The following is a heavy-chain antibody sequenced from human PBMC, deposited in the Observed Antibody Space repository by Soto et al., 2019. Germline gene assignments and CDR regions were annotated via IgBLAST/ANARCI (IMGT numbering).Heavy chain of an antibody. CDR2: PNPNTGNS. CDR3: ARRAETNGWNGFGADKYYFDF. V-gene: IGHV1-8*01. D-gene: IGHD1-1*01. CDR1: GYTFTSYD. Sequence: QVQLVQSGAEVRKPGASVKVSCEASGYTFTSYDIYWVRQATGQGLEWMGWPNPNTGNSGYAQKFQGRITVTSDTSINTVHMELSSLRSEDTAVYYCARRAETNGWNGFGADKYYFDFWGQGTLVTVSS. J-gene: IGHJ4*02.